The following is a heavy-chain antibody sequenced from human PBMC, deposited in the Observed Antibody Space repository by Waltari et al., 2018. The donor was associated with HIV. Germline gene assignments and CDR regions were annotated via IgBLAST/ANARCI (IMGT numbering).Heavy chain of an antibody. CDR2: ISGSGGST. D-gene: IGHD5-18*01. Sequence: EVQLLESGGGSVQPGGSMRLACAASGFTFSSYAMNWVGQAAGRGLEWGSSISGSGGSTYSADSVKGRFTISRDNSKNTLYLQMNSLRAEDTAVYYCAKTRGYTYAYPRPNYGMDVWGQGTTVTVSS. CDR3: AKTRGYTYAYPRPNYGMDV. CDR1: GFTFSSYA. V-gene: IGHV3-23*01. J-gene: IGHJ6*02.